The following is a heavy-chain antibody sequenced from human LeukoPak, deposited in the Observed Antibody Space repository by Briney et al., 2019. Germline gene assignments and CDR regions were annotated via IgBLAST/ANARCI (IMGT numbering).Heavy chain of an antibody. Sequence: SETLSLTCTVSGDSISSGGYYWSWIRQPPGKGLEWIGYIYHSGTTYCNPSLMSRVTISVDRSKNQFSLRLSSVTAADTAVYYCTRDETLTGRGVYFDLWGRGTLVTVTS. CDR3: TRDETLTGRGVYFDL. D-gene: IGHD3-9*01. J-gene: IGHJ2*01. CDR1: GDSISSGGYY. V-gene: IGHV4-30-2*01. CDR2: IYHSGTT.